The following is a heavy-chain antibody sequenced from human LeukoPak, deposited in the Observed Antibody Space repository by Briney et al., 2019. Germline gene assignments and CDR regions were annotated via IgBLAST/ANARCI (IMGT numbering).Heavy chain of an antibody. CDR3: ARDQHIPRVRGTYPTPFDY. J-gene: IGHJ4*02. D-gene: IGHD3-10*01. V-gene: IGHV3-48*04. CDR1: GFTFSSYS. CDR2: ISSSSTTI. Sequence: PGGSLRLSCAASGFTFSSYSMNWVRQAPGKGLEWLCYISSSSTTIFYADSMKGRFTISRDNAKNSLYLQMNSLRAEDTAVYYCARDQHIPRVRGTYPTPFDYWGRGTLVTVSS.